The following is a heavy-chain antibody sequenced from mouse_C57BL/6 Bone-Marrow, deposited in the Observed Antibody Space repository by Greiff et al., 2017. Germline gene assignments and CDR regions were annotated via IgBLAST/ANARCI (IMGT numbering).Heavy chain of an antibody. J-gene: IGHJ3*01. CDR1: GFSLTSYA. D-gene: IGHD2-1*01. Sequence: VKVVESGPGLVAPSQSLSITCTVSGFSLTSYAISWVRQPPGQGLEWLGVIWTGGGTNYNSALKSRLSISKENSKSQVFLKMNSLQTDDTARYYCAINRYVNYAWFAYWGQGTLVTVSA. V-gene: IGHV2-9-1*01. CDR3: AINRYVNYAWFAY. CDR2: IWTGGGT.